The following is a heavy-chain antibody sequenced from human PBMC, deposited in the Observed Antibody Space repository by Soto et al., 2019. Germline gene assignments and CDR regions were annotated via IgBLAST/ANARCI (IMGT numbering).Heavy chain of an antibody. J-gene: IGHJ4*02. CDR2: IIPIFGTA. Sequence: SVKVSCKASGGTFSSYAISWVRQAPGQGLGWMGGIIPIFGTANYAQKFQGRVTITADESTSTAYMELSSLRSEDTAVYYCARGYDSSGYFFYWGQGTLVTVSS. CDR1: GGTFSSYA. V-gene: IGHV1-69*13. CDR3: ARGYDSSGYFFY. D-gene: IGHD3-22*01.